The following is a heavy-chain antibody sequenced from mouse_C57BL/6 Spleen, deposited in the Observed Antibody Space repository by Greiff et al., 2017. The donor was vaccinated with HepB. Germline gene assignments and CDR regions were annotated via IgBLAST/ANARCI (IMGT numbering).Heavy chain of an antibody. Sequence: EVQLQQSGPELVKPGASVKMSCKASGYTFTDYNMHWVKQSHGKSLEWIGYINPNNGGTSYNQKFKGKATLTVNKSSSTAYMELRSLTSEDSAVYYCARACYYGSGGDYFDYWGQGTTLTVSS. CDR3: ARACYYGSGGDYFDY. J-gene: IGHJ2*01. D-gene: IGHD1-1*01. CDR2: INPNNGGT. CDR1: GYTFTDYN. V-gene: IGHV1-22*01.